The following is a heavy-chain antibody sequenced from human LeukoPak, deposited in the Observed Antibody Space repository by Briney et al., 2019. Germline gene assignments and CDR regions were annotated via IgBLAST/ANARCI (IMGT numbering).Heavy chain of an antibody. V-gene: IGHV4-59*08. CDR1: SGSISGYY. D-gene: IGHD1-26*01. Sequence: SETLSLTCTVSSGSISGYYWTWIRQPPGKGLEWIGNIFYSGSTNYNPSLKSRVTISLDTSKKQFSLKLTSVTAADAAVYYCARQSYGGAYYFFGYWGQGTLVAVSS. CDR2: IFYSGST. J-gene: IGHJ4*02. CDR3: ARQSYGGAYYFFGY.